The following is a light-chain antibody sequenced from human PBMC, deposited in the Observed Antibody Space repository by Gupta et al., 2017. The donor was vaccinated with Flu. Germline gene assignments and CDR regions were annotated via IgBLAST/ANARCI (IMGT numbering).Light chain of an antibody. V-gene: IGLV2-23*02. Sequence: QSVLTQPASVSGSPGESITVSCTGSTSDVGDNNFISWYQHHPGKAPKLLIYTVTRRPSGVSDRFSASKSGNTASLTVSGLQPEDEADYYCCSYGHSFIWVFGGGTKVTVL. CDR3: CSYGHSFIWV. CDR1: TSDVGDNNF. J-gene: IGLJ3*02. CDR2: TVT.